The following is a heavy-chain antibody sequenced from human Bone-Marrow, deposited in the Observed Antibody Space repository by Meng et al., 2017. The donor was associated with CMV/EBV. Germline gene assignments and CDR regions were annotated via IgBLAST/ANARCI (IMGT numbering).Heavy chain of an antibody. CDR2: INTDGSIT. CDR1: GFTFSTSW. CDR3: ARDAGRHMDV. Sequence: GESLKISCVASGFTFSTSWIHWVRQAPGKGPVWVSIINTDGSITRYVDSVKGRFTISRDNAKNTLFLQMNSLRADDTAVYYCARDAGRHMDVWGQGATVTIYS. J-gene: IGHJ6*02. V-gene: IGHV3-74*01.